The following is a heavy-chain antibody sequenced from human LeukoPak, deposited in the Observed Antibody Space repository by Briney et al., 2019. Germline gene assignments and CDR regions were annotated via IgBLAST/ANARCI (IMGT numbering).Heavy chain of an antibody. CDR2: ISAYNGNT. CDR3: ARDIVVVPAAIRYYYMDV. CDR1: GYTFTSYG. Sequence: ASVKVSCKASGYTFTSYGISWVRQAPGQGLEWMGWISAYNGNTNYAQKLQGRVTMTTATSTSTAYMELRSLRSDDTAVYYCARDIVVVPAAIRYYYMDVWGKGTTVTVSS. J-gene: IGHJ6*03. D-gene: IGHD2-2*02. V-gene: IGHV1-18*01.